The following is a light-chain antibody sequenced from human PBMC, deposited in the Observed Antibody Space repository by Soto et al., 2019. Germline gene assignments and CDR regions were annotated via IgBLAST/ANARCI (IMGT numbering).Light chain of an antibody. Sequence: DLPITQSPSTPSAFVGGRRTITFLASQSISSWLAWYQQKPGRAPKLLIYAASSLQSRVPSSFSGSGSGTDFTLNISSLQPEDFATYYCHQHISITITFGQGTKLDIK. V-gene: IGKV1-12*01. J-gene: IGKJ5*01. CDR1: QSISSW. CDR2: AAS. CDR3: HQHISITIT.